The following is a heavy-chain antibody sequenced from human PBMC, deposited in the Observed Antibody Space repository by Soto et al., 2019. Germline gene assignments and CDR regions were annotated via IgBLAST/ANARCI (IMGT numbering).Heavy chain of an antibody. CDR3: ARDGRFGELFGLDC. J-gene: IGHJ4*02. CDR1: GGTFSSYT. V-gene: IGHV1-69*08. Sequence: QVQLVQSGAEVKKPGSSVKVSCKASGGTFSSYTISWVRQAPGQGLEWMGRIIPILGIANYAQKFQGRVTITADKPTSPAYMERSSLRSEDTAVYYCARDGRFGELFGLDCWGQGTLVTVSA. CDR2: IIPILGIA. D-gene: IGHD3-10*01.